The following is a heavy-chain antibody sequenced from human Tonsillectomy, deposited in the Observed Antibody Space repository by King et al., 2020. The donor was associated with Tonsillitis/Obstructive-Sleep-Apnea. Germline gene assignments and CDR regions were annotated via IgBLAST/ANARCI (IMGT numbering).Heavy chain of an antibody. V-gene: IGHV3-23*04. CDR2: ISGSGGST. CDR1: GFTFSSYA. CDR3: AKDRGIQILESFDY. D-gene: IGHD3-3*01. J-gene: IGHJ4*02. Sequence: QLVQSGGGLVQPGGSLRLSCAASGFTFSSYAMRWVRQAPGRGLEWVSAISGSGGSTYYAVSGKGRFTLSRDNSKNTLYLQMKSLRAEETAVYYCAKDRGIQILESFDYWGQGTLVTVSS.